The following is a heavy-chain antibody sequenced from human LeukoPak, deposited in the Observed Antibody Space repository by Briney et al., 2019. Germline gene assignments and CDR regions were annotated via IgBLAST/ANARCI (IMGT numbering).Heavy chain of an antibody. J-gene: IGHJ3*02. CDR1: GYTFTGYY. CDR3: ARSRREFCSGGSCYSVHAFDI. D-gene: IGHD2-15*01. Sequence: ASVKVSCKASGYTFTGYYMHWVRQAPGQGLEWMGWINPNSGGTNYAQKFQGRVTMTRDTSISTAYMELSRLRSDDTAVYYCARSRREFCSGGSCYSVHAFDIWGQGTMVTVSS. CDR2: INPNSGGT. V-gene: IGHV1-2*02.